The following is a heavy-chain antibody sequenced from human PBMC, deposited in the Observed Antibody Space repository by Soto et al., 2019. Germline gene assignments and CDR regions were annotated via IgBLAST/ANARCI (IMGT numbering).Heavy chain of an antibody. CDR1: GFTFNTYG. J-gene: IGHJ6*02. V-gene: IGHV3-33*08. Sequence: GGSLRLSCTTSGFTFNTYGMYWVRQAPGKGLEWVAIIWYDGSNKYCGDSVKGRFTISRDNSKNTLYLQMNSLRAEDTALYYCARGDCTGAYCYSWPFNYGVDVWGQGTTVTVSS. CDR3: ARGDCTGAYCYSWPFNYGVDV. CDR2: IWYDGSNK. D-gene: IGHD2-15*01.